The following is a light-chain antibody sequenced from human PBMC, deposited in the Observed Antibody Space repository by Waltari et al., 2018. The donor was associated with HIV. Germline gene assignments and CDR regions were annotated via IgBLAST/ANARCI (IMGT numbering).Light chain of an antibody. CDR1: RFNIGSNN. Sequence: QSVLTQPPSAFGTPGQRVTISCSGGRFNIGSNNVNWYQQLPGTAPKLLIYSNNLRPSGVPDRFSGSKSGNTASLTVSGLQAEDEADFYCSSYAGSHYVVFGGGTKLTVL. V-gene: IGLV1-44*01. CDR2: SNN. J-gene: IGLJ2*01. CDR3: SSYAGSHYVV.